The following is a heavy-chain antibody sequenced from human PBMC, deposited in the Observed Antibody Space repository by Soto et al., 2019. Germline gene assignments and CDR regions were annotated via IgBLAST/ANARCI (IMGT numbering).Heavy chain of an antibody. Sequence: ETLSLTCTVSXXSISXXDWGGIRQPPGKGLEWIGYIYYSGSTNYNPSLKSRVTISVDTSKNQFSLKLSTVTAADTAVYYCARAKYYDFWSAKGPXXYXGMDVWGQGTXVTVSS. V-gene: IGHV4-59*01. D-gene: IGHD3-3*01. J-gene: IGHJ6*02. CDR1: XXSISXXD. CDR2: IYYSGST. CDR3: ARAKYYDFWSAKGPXXYXGMDV.